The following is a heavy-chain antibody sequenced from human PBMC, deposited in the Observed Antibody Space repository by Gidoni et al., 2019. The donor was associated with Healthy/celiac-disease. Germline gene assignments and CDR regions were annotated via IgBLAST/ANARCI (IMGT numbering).Heavy chain of an antibody. CDR2: IYPGDSDT. CDR1: GYSFTSYW. Sequence: QLAQSGAEVKKPGASLTISCTGSGYSFTSYWIGWVRQMPGKGLEWMGIIYPGDSDTRYSPSFQGQVTIPADKSISTAYLQWSSLKASDTAMYYCASGVTLPRGLFDYWGQGTLVTVSS. V-gene: IGHV5-51*01. D-gene: IGHD4-4*01. CDR3: ASGVTLPRGLFDY. J-gene: IGHJ4*02.